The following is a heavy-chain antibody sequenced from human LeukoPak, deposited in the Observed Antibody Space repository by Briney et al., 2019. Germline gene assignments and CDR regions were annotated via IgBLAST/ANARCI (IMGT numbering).Heavy chain of an antibody. D-gene: IGHD3-16*01. CDR3: ARDIWNLRLIYY. CDR2: INPNSGDT. V-gene: IGHV1-2*02. Sequence: GASVKVSCKASGYTFTDYYLHWVRQAPGQGLEWTGWINPNSGDTKYAQNFQGRVTMTGDTSISTAYMELSGLTSDDTAVYYCARDIWNLRLIYYWGQGTLVTVSS. J-gene: IGHJ4*02. CDR1: GYTFTDYY.